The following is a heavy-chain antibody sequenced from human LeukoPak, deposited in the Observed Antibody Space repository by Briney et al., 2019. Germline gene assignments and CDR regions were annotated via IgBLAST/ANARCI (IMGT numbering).Heavy chain of an antibody. J-gene: IGHJ4*02. CDR1: GHSVPSNSAA. CDR3: ARVGGLGSGWRNYFGY. Sequence: SHTLSLICAFSGHSVPSNSAAWNWISQSPSRVLERLRRTYYRSKWYNDYAVSVKSRITINTDTSKSQFSMQLSSVTPEDTAAYYCARVGGLGSGWRNYFGYWGQGTLVTVSS. D-gene: IGHD3-10*01. CDR2: TYYRSKWYN. V-gene: IGHV6-1*01.